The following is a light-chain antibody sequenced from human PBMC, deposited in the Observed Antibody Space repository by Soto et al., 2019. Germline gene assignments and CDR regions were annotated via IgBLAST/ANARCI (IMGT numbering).Light chain of an antibody. V-gene: IGKV1-5*03. J-gene: IGKJ1*01. CDR1: QITGNW. CDR3: QQYNTWA. CDR2: RAS. Sequence: IQMTQSPSTLSASVGDRVTITCRASQITGNWLAWYQQKPGRAPKLLIYRASTLQIGVPSRFSGSGSGTEFTLTISSLQPDEFGTYFCQQYNTWAFGQGTEVEVK.